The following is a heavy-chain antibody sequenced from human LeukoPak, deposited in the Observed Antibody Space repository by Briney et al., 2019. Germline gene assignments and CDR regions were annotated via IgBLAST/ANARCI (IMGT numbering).Heavy chain of an antibody. CDR3: ARFLEWLSPTASYYFDY. D-gene: IGHD3-3*01. Sequence: PSETLSLTCTVSGASFVSNTYYRGWIRQPPNKGLEWIGSIFYSGSTDYNPSLKSRVTFSVDTSRNQLSLNLRSVTAADTAVYYCARFLEWLSPTASYYFDYWGQGTLVTVSS. J-gene: IGHJ4*02. V-gene: IGHV4-39*01. CDR2: IFYSGST. CDR1: GASFVSNTYY.